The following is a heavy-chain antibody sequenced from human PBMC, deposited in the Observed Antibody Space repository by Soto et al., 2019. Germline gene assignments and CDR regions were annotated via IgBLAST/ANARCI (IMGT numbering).Heavy chain of an antibody. D-gene: IGHD1-1*01. CDR3: ARDSGTSPAALDY. CDR1: GFTFSSYA. V-gene: IGHV3-64*02. J-gene: IGHJ4*02. CDR2: INSNGGST. Sequence: EVQLVESGEGLVQPGGSLRLFCAASGFTFSSYAMHWVRQAPGKGLEYVSAINSNGGSTYYVDSVKGRFTISRDKSKNTLFLQMGSLRTEDMAVYYCARDSGTSPAALDYWGQGTLVTVSS.